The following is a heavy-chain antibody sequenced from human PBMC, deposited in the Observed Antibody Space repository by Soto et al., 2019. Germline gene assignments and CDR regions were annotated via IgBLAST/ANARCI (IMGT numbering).Heavy chain of an antibody. CDR3: ALALGTTTGLDY. J-gene: IGHJ4*02. CDR2: IFNSGTT. CDR1: GASTVSHYH. V-gene: IGHV4-31*02. Sequence: QVQLQESGPGLVKPSQTLSLTCSVSGASTVSHYHWTWIRQPPGKGLKWMGYIFNSGTTFYNPSLTSRLSISMDTSGNHFSLELRSVTAADTAVYYCALALGTTTGLDYWGPGTLVTVYS. D-gene: IGHD1-7*01.